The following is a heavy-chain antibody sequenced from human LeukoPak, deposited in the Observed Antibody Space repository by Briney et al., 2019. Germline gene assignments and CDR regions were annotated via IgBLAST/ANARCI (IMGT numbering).Heavy chain of an antibody. CDR3: ARMTVSGRDNWFDP. CDR2: INPNSGGT. V-gene: IGHV1-2*02. Sequence: AASVKVSCKASGYTFTGYYMHWVRQAPGQGLEWMGWINPNSGGTNYAQKFQGRVTMTRDTSISTAYMELSSLRSEDTAVYYCARMTVSGRDNWFDPWGQGTLVTVSS. CDR1: GYTFTGYY. D-gene: IGHD6-19*01. J-gene: IGHJ5*02.